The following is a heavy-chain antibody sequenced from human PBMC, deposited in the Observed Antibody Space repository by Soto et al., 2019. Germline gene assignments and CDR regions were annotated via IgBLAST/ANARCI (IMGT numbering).Heavy chain of an antibody. Sequence: GSLRLSCAASGFTFSSYYMSWIRQAPGKGLEWVSYISSSGSTIHYADSVKGRFIISRDNAKSSLSLQMNSLRAEDTAIYYCARAAGWLDPWGQGTLVTAPQ. CDR3: ARAAGWLDP. D-gene: IGHD6-25*01. J-gene: IGHJ5*02. V-gene: IGHV3-11*01. CDR2: ISSSGSTI. CDR1: GFTFSSYY.